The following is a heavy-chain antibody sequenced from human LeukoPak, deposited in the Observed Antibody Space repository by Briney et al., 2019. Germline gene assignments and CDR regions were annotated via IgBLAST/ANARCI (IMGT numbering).Heavy chain of an antibody. CDR1: GYXFTNYW. CDR3: ARRESSGSIDY. J-gene: IGHJ4*02. V-gene: IGHV5-51*01. CDR2: IQPGDSDT. D-gene: IGHD6-19*01. Sequence: GESLKISCKGSGYXFTNYWIGWVRQVPGKGLEWMGIIQPGDSDTRYSPSFQGQVTISADKSVSTTYLQWSGLKASDTAMYYCARRESSGSIDYWGQGTLVTVSS.